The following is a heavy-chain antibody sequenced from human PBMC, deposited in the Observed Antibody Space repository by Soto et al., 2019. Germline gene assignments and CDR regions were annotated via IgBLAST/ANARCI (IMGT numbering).Heavy chain of an antibody. Sequence: ASVKVSCKASGYTFTSYGISWVRQAPGQGLEWMGWISAYNGNTNYAQKLQGRVTMTTDTSTSTAYMELRSLRSDDTAVYYCARVSFYYDSSGYYGYFDYWGQGTLVTVYS. V-gene: IGHV1-18*04. D-gene: IGHD3-22*01. CDR2: ISAYNGNT. J-gene: IGHJ4*02. CDR3: ARVSFYYDSSGYYGYFDY. CDR1: GYTFTSYG.